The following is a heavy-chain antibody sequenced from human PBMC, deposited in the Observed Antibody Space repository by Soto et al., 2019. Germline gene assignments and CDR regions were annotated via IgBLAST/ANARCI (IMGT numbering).Heavy chain of an antibody. CDR1: GFTFSSYS. V-gene: IGHV3-48*01. CDR2: ISSSSSTI. Sequence: PGGSLRLSCAASGFTFSSYSMNWVRQAPGKGLEWVSYISSSSSTIYYADSVKGRFTISRDNSKNSLYLQMNSLRAEDTAVYYCARKSRLDAFDIWGQGTMVTVSS. CDR3: ARKSRLDAFDI. J-gene: IGHJ3*02.